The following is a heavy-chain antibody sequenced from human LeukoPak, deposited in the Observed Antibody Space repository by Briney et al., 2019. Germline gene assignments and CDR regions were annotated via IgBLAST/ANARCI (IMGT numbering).Heavy chain of an antibody. Sequence: GGSLRLSCAASGFAFSRSGMNWVRQAPGKGLEWVAIIWYDGSEEYYADSVKGRFTISKDNLKNTLYLQMNSLRAEDTAVYYCARTPGYGDPLDYWGQGTLVTVSS. CDR3: ARTPGYGDPLDY. J-gene: IGHJ4*02. CDR1: GFAFSRSG. CDR2: IWYDGSEE. D-gene: IGHD4-17*01. V-gene: IGHV3-33*01.